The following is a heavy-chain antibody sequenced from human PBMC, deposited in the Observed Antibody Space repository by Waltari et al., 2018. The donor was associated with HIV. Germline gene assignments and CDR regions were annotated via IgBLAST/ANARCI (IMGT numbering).Heavy chain of an antibody. Sequence: EVQLVESGGGLIQPGGSLRLSCAASGFTVRSNYMSWVRQAHGTALGRRQEWLSVICIGGRTYCADSVKGRFTISRDNSKNTLYLQMNSLRAEDTAVYDCARLPATGDDACDIWGQGTMVTVSS. CDR2: ICIGGRT. D-gene: IGHD4-17*01. CDR1: GFTVRSNY. J-gene: IGHJ3*02. V-gene: IGHV3-53*01. CDR3: ARLPATGDDACDI.